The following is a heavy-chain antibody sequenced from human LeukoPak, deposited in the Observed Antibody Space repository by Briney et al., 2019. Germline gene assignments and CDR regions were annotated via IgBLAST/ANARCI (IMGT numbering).Heavy chain of an antibody. J-gene: IGHJ3*02. CDR2: ISGSGNTT. V-gene: IGHV3-23*01. CDR1: QFTFSNYA. CDR3: ARTVTGGAFDI. Sequence: GGSLRLSCAASQFTFSNYAMSWVRQAPGKGLEWVSAISGSGNTTYFGDSVTGRFTISRDNSKNTLYLQMNSLRAEDTAVYYCARTVTGGAFDIWGQGTMVTVSS. D-gene: IGHD2-21*02.